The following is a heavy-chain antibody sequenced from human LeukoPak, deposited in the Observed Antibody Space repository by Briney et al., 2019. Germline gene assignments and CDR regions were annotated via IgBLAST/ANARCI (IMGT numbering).Heavy chain of an antibody. CDR3: AIHDYGDYEAFDI. V-gene: IGHV3-53*01. J-gene: IGHJ3*02. Sequence: GGSLRPSCAASGFTVSSNYMSWVRQAPGKGLEWVSVIYSGGSTYYADSVKGRFTISRDNSKNTLYLQMNSLRAEDTAVYYCAIHDYGDYEAFDIWGQGTMVTVSS. D-gene: IGHD4-17*01. CDR2: IYSGGST. CDR1: GFTVSSNY.